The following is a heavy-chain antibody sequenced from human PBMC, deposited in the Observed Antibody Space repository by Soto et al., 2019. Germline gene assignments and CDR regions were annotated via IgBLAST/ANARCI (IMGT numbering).Heavy chain of an antibody. CDR3: ARAVSWFGELS. D-gene: IGHD3-10*01. V-gene: IGHV4-59*01. Sequence: SETLSLTCTVSGGSISSFYWSWIRQPPGKGLEWIGYIYYSGGTNYNPSLKSRVTISVDTPKNQFSLRLSSVTAADTAVYYCARAVSWFGELSWGQGTLVTVSS. J-gene: IGHJ4*02. CDR1: GGSISSFY. CDR2: IYYSGGT.